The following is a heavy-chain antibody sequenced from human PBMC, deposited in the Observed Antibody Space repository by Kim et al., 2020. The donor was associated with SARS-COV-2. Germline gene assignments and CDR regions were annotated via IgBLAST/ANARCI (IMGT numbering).Heavy chain of an antibody. J-gene: IGHJ3*02. Sequence: SETLSLTCTVSGGSISSYYWSWIRQPPGKGLEWIGYIYYSGSTNYNPSLKSRVTISVDTSKNQFSLKLSSVTAADTAVYYCASNYDGDAFDIWAKGQWSPSLQ. CDR1: GGSISSYY. CDR2: IYYSGST. CDR3: ASNYDGDAFDI. D-gene: IGHD3-22*01. V-gene: IGHV4-59*01.